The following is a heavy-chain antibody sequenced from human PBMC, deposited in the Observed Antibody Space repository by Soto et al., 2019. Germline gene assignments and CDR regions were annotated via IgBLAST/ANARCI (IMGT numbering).Heavy chain of an antibody. D-gene: IGHD2-8*01. V-gene: IGHV3-23*01. CDR2: ISGSGGST. Sequence: VVSLRLSCAASGFTFSSYAMSWFRQAPGKGLEWVSAISGSGGSTYYADSVKGRFTISRDNSKNTLYLQMNSLRAEDTAVYYCAKDANGVAAAVMGWGDPWGQGTPVTVTS. CDR3: AKDANGVAAAVMGWGDP. CDR1: GFTFSSYA. J-gene: IGHJ5*02.